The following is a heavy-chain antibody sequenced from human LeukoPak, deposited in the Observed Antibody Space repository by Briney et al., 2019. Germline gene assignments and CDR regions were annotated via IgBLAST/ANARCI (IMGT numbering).Heavy chain of an antibody. V-gene: IGHV3-48*03. Sequence: GGSQTLFCAASGFTFSSFEMHWVRQAPGKGLEWVSYISSSGDTLYYANSMKGRFTISRDNAKNSLYLQMDSLRAEDTAVYYCVGADYDILTGYYIDYWGQGTLVTVSS. J-gene: IGHJ4*02. CDR3: VGADYDILTGYYIDY. CDR1: GFTFSSFE. CDR2: ISSSGDTL. D-gene: IGHD3-9*01.